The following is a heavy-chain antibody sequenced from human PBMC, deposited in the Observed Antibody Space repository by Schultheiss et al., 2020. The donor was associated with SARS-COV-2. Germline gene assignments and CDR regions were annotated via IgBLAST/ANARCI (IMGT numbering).Heavy chain of an antibody. D-gene: IGHD1-7*01. V-gene: IGHV4-4*07. CDR1: GGSISSYY. Sequence: SQTLSLTCTVSGGSISSYYWSWIRQPAGKGLEWIGRIYTSGSTNYNPSLKSRVTMSVDTSKNQFSLKLSSVTAADTAVYYCASGGELELLDVWGQGTLVTVSS. CDR3: ASGGELELLDV. J-gene: IGHJ4*02. CDR2: IYTSGST.